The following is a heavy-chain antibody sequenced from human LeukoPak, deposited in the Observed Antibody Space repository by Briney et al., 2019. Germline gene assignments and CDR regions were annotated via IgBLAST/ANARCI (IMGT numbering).Heavy chain of an antibody. CDR3: ARDRALGYCSSTSCYGDAFDI. CDR1: GCTFTGYY. CDR2: INPNSGGT. D-gene: IGHD2-2*01. V-gene: IGHV1-2*02. Sequence: GASVKVSCKASGCTFTGYYMHWVRQAPGQGLEWMGWINPNSGGTNYAQKFQGRVTMTRDTSISTAYMELSRLRSDDTAVYYCARDRALGYCSSTSCYGDAFDIWGQGTMVTVSS. J-gene: IGHJ3*02.